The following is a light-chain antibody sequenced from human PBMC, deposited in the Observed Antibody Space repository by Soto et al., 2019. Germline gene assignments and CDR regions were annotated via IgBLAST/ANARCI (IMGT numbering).Light chain of an antibody. CDR2: GNS. CDR3: QSYDSSLSGVV. CDR1: RSNIGAGYD. V-gene: IGLV1-40*01. Sequence: QSALTRPPSVSGAPGQRVTISCTGSRSNIGAGYDVHWYQQLPGTAPKLLIYGNSNRPSGVPDRFSGSKSGTSASLAITGLQAEDEADYYCQSYDSSLSGVVFGGGTKVTVL. J-gene: IGLJ2*01.